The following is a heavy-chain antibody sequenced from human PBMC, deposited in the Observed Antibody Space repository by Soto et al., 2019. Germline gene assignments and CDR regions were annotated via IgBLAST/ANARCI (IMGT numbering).Heavy chain of an antibody. D-gene: IGHD3-22*01. CDR1: GFTFSSFS. CDR3: ARGGDTSGSWPRY. V-gene: IGHV3-21*06. J-gene: IGHJ4*02. Sequence: EVQLEQSGGGLVKPGGSLSLSCAASGFTFSSFSMNWVRQAPGKGLEWVSSISSSSTYIYYADSVKGRFTISRDDAKNSLYLQMNSLRVEDTAMYYCARGGDTSGSWPRYWGQGTLVTVSS. CDR2: ISSSSTYI.